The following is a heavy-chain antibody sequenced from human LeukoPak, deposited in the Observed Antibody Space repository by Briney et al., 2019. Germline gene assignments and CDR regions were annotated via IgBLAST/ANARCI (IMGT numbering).Heavy chain of an antibody. CDR1: GFTLDDYA. Sequence: PGRSLRLSCAASGFTLDDYAMPWVRPAPGKCLEGLSGFSLNIDSIGYAASVKGRFTISTDNGNNSLYLRMNSLRAEDMALYYCAKLASPLTGVRGPNDAFDIWGQGTMVTVSS. CDR2: FSLNIDSI. V-gene: IGHV3-9*03. J-gene: IGHJ3*02. D-gene: IGHD3-10*01. CDR3: AKLASPLTGVRGPNDAFDI.